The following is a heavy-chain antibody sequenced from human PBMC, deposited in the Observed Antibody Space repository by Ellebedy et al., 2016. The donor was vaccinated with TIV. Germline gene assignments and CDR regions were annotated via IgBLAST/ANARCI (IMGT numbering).Heavy chain of an antibody. CDR3: ARRGERGGAMATSMGAYY. Sequence: ASVKVSCKASGYTFTSYYMHWVRQAPGQGLEWMGIINPSGGITRHAQNFQGRVTMTRDTSTSTVHMELTSLRSEDTAVYYCARRGERGGAMATSMGAYYWGQGTLVTVSS. CDR2: INPSGGIT. D-gene: IGHD5-24*01. CDR1: GYTFTSYY. V-gene: IGHV1-46*01. J-gene: IGHJ4*02.